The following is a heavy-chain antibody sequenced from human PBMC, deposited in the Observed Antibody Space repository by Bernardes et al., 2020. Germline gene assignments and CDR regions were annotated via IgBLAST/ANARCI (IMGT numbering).Heavy chain of an antibody. CDR2: CIPIFGTA. CDR3: ARYSSGYYAFDI. J-gene: IGHJ3*02. D-gene: IGHD3-22*01. CDR1: GGTFSSYA. V-gene: IGHV1-69*13. Sequence: SVKVSCKASGGTFSSYAISWLRQAPGQGLEWMGGCIPIFGTANYAQKFQGRVTITVDESSSPDYMELSSLRSEDTAVYYCARYSSGYYAFDIWGQGTMVTVYS.